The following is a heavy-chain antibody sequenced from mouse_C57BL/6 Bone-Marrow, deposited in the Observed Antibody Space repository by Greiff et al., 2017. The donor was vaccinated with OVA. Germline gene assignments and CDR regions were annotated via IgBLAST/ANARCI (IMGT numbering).Heavy chain of an antibody. CDR2: IYPRSGNT. J-gene: IGHJ2*01. CDR3: ARFVITTVAGLDY. Sequence: QVQLQQSGAELARPGASVKLSCKASGYTSTSYGISWVKQRPGQGLEWIGEIYPRSGNTYYNEKFKGKATLTADKSSSTAYMELRSLTSEDSAVYFCARFVITTVAGLDYWGQGTTLTVSS. V-gene: IGHV1-81*01. CDR1: GYTSTSYG. D-gene: IGHD1-1*01.